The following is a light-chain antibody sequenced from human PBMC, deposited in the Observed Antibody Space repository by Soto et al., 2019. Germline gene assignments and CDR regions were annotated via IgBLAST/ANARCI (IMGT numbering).Light chain of an antibody. J-gene: IGLJ1*01. CDR3: SSYTSSRAYV. V-gene: IGLV2-14*01. Sequence: QSVLTQPASVSGSPGQSITISCTGTSSDVGGYNYVSWYQQQSGKAPQLMIHEVSNRPSGVSSRFSGSKSGNTASLTISGLQAEDEADYYCSSYTSSRAYVFGIGTKLTVL. CDR1: SSDVGGYNY. CDR2: EVS.